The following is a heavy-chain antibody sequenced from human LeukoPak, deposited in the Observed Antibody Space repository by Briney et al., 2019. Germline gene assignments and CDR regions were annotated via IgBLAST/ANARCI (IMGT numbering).Heavy chain of an antibody. Sequence: GESLKISCKGSGYSFTSYWIGWVRQMPGKGLEWMGIIYPGDSDTRYSPSFQGQVTISADKPISTAYLQWSSLKASDTAMYYCARSPDLYDSSGYYSDYWGQGTLVTVSS. CDR2: IYPGDSDT. CDR3: ARSPDLYDSSGYYSDY. J-gene: IGHJ4*02. CDR1: GYSFTSYW. D-gene: IGHD3-22*01. V-gene: IGHV5-51*04.